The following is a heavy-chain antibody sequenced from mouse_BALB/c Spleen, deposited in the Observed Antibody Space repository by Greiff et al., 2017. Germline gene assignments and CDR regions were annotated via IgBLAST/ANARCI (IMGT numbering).Heavy chain of an antibody. D-gene: IGHD1-1*01. CDR3: ARERDYYGSSYDYFDY. Sequence: VMLVESGAELVRPGVSVKISCKGSGYTFTDYAMHWVKQSHAKSLEWIGVISTYYGDASYNQKFKGKATMTVDKSSSTAYMELARLTSEDSAIYYCARERDYYGSSYDYFDYWGQGTTLTVSS. CDR1: GYTFTDYA. J-gene: IGHJ2*01. V-gene: IGHV1S137*01. CDR2: ISTYYGDA.